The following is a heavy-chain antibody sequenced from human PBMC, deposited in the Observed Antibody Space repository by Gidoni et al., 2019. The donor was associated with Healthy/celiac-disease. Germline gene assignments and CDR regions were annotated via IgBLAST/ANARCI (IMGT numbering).Heavy chain of an antibody. J-gene: IGHJ4*02. CDR3: ARISGSYFAPDY. V-gene: IGHV3-23*01. CDR1: GFPFSSYA. D-gene: IGHD1-26*01. CDR2: ISGSGGST. Sequence: EVQLLESGGGLVQPGGSLRLSCAASGFPFSSYAMSWVRQAPGKGLEWVAAISGSGGSTYYADSVKGRFTISRDNSKNTLYLQMNSLRAEDTAVYYCARISGSYFAPDYWGQGTLVTVSS.